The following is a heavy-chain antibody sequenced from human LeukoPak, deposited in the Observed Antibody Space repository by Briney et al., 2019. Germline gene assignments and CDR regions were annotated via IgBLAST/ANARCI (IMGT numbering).Heavy chain of an antibody. CDR3: ARGGVDSYCSTTSRRRWFDP. CDR2: IYSGGST. J-gene: IGHJ5*02. CDR1: GFTVSSSY. D-gene: IGHD2-2*01. Sequence: TGGSLRLSCAASGFTVSSSYMSWVRQAPGKGLEWVSIIYSGGSTYYADSVKGRFTISRDNSQNTLYLQMNTLRAEDTAVYYCARGGVDSYCSTTSRRRWFDPWGQGTLVTVSS. V-gene: IGHV3-53*01.